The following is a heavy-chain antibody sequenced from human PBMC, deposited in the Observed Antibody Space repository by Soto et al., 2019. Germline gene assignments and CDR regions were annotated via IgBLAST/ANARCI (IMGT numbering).Heavy chain of an antibody. CDR1: GWSFSGYY. CDR3: AGALGPYYADY. Sequence: SETLSLTCAFYGWSFSGYYWSLIRQPPGKGLEWIGEINHSGSTNYNPSLKSRVTISVDTSKNQFSLKLSSVTAADTAVYYCAGALGPYYADYWGQGTLVTVSS. CDR2: INHSGST. J-gene: IGHJ4*02. V-gene: IGHV4-34*01. D-gene: IGHD3-10*01.